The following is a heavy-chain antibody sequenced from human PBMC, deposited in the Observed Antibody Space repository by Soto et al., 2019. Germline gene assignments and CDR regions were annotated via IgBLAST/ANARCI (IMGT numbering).Heavy chain of an antibody. Sequence: LSLTCAVSGGPISSGDYYWSWIRQPPGKGLEWIGYIYYSGSTYYNPSLKSRVTISVDTSKNQFSLKLSSVTAADTAVYYCARGSYYCHRSGYSLYSCPATLRTV. CDR1: GGPISSGDYY. D-gene: IGHD3-22*01. CDR2: IYYSGST. V-gene: IGHV4-30-4*01. CDR3: ARGSYYCHRSGYSLY. J-gene: IGHJ4*02.